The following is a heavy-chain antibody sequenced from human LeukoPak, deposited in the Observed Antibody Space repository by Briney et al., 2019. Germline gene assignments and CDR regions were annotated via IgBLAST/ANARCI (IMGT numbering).Heavy chain of an antibody. CDR2: ISYDGSNK. CDR1: GFTFSTHA. Sequence: GRSLRLSCAASGFTFSTHAMPWVRQAPGKGLEWVALISYDGSNKYYADSVKGRFTISRDNSKNTLYLQMNSLRAEDTAVYYCARSWGSLFDYWGQGTLVTVSS. J-gene: IGHJ4*02. D-gene: IGHD3-16*01. CDR3: ARSWGSLFDY. V-gene: IGHV3-30-3*01.